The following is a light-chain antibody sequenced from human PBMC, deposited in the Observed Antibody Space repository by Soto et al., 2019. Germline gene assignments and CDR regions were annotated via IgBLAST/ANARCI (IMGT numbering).Light chain of an antibody. CDR3: QQYGSSPTWT. V-gene: IGKV3-20*01. CDR2: GAS. CDR1: QSVSSSN. Sequence: EIVLTQSPGTLSLSPGERATLSCRASQSVSSSNLAWYQQKPGQAPRLLINGASGRATGIPDRFSGSGSGTDFTLTISRLEPEDFAVYYCQQYGSSPTWTFGQGTKVDI. J-gene: IGKJ1*01.